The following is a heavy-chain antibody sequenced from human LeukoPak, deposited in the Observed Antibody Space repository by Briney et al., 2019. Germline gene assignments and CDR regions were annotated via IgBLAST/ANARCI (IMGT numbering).Heavy chain of an antibody. CDR2: IYYSGST. V-gene: IGHV4-31*03. CDR3: ARANCGGGSCYSDY. CDR1: GGSISSGGYY. D-gene: IGHD2-15*01. Sequence: PSQTLSLTCTVSGGSISSGGYYWSWIRQHPGKGLEWIGYIYYSGSTYYNPSLKSRVTMSVDTSKNQFSLKLSSVTAADTAVYYCARANCGGGSCYSDYWGQGTLVTVSS. J-gene: IGHJ4*01.